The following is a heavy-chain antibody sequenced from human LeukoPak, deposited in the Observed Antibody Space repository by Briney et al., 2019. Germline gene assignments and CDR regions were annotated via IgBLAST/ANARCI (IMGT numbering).Heavy chain of an antibody. CDR1: GGTFSSYA. Sequence: SVKVSCKASGGTFSSYAISWVRQAPGQGLEWMGGIIPIFGTANYAQKFQGRVTITADESTSTASMELSSLRSEDTAVYYCAREGNDLTSKYYFDYWGQGTLVTVSS. CDR2: IIPIFGTA. D-gene: IGHD3-9*01. CDR3: AREGNDLTSKYYFDY. V-gene: IGHV1-69*13. J-gene: IGHJ4*02.